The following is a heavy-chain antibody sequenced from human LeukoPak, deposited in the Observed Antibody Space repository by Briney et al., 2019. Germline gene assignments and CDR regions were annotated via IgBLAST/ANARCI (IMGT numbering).Heavy chain of an antibody. J-gene: IGHJ6*02. D-gene: IGHD6-6*01. Sequence: SETLSLTCTVSGGSISSYYWSWIRQPPGKGLGWIGFIFYSGSTNYNPSLKSRVTISVDTSKNQFSLKLSSVTAADTAVYYCARLRSIAARDYYYGMDVWGQGTTVTVSS. CDR3: ARLRSIAARDYYYGMDV. CDR1: GGSISSYY. V-gene: IGHV4-59*08. CDR2: IFYSGST.